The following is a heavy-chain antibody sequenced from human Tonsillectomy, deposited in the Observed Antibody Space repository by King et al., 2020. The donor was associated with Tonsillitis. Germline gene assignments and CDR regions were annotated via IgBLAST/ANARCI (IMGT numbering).Heavy chain of an antibody. D-gene: IGHD2-15*01. CDR3: AKGLMGGTLAFNV. Sequence: VQLVESGGVVVQPGGSLRLSCAASGFTFDDYTMHWVRQAPGKGLEWVSLISWDSTNRYYGDSVKGRFTVSRDNSRNSLHLQMNSLRTEDTALYYCAKGLMGGTLAFNVWGKGTMVTVSS. CDR2: ISWDSTNR. CDR1: GFTFDDYT. V-gene: IGHV3-43*01. J-gene: IGHJ3*01.